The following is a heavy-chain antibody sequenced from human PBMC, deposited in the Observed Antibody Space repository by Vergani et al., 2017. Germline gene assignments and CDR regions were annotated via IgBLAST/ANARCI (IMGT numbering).Heavy chain of an antibody. CDR3: ARDHIAAAASLDY. D-gene: IGHD6-13*01. V-gene: IGHV3-30-3*01. Sequence: QVQLVESGGGLVKPGGSLRLSCAASGFTFSDYYMSWIRQAPGKGLEWVAVISYDGSNKYYADSVKGRFTISRDNSKNTLYLQMNSLRAEDTAVYYCARDHIAAAASLDYWGQGTLVTVSS. CDR1: GFTFSDYY. CDR2: ISYDGSNK. J-gene: IGHJ4*02.